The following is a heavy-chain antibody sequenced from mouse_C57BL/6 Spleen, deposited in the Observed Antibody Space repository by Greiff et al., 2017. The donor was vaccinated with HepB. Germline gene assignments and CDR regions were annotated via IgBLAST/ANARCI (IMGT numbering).Heavy chain of an antibody. V-gene: IGHV1-50*01. CDR1: GYTFTSYW. CDR3: APTGYFDY. J-gene: IGHJ2*01. D-gene: IGHD4-1*01. CDR2: IDPSDSYT. Sequence: QVQLQQPGAELVKPGASVKLSCKASGYTFTSYWMQWVKQRPGQGLEWIGEIDPSDSYTNYNQKFKGKATLTVDTSSSTAYMQLSSLTSEDSAVYYCAPTGYFDYWGQGTTLTVSS.